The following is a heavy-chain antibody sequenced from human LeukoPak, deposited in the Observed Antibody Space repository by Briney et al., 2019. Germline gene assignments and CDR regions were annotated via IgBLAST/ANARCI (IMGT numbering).Heavy chain of an antibody. V-gene: IGHV3-9*01. J-gene: IGHJ4*02. D-gene: IGHD6-19*01. CDR3: AKDSIAVAGTFYDY. CDR1: GFTFDDYA. Sequence: GGSLRLSCAASGFTFDDYAMHWVRQAPGKGLEWVSGISWNSGSIGYADSVKGRLTISRDNAKNSLYLQMNSLRAEDTALYYCAKDSIAVAGTFYDYWGQGTLVTVSS. CDR2: ISWNSGSI.